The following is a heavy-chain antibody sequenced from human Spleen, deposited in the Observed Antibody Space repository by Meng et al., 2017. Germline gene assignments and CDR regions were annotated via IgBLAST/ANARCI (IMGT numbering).Heavy chain of an antibody. J-gene: IGHJ6*02. CDR2: ISSSGSTI. V-gene: IGHV3-11*04. Sequence: GESLKISCAASGFTFSNAWMSWIRQAPGKGLEWVSYISSSGSTIYYADSVKGRFTISRDNAKNSLYLQMNSLRAEDTAVYYCARDMVRGVIYYGMDVWGQGTTVTVSS. D-gene: IGHD3-10*01. CDR1: GFTFSNAW. CDR3: ARDMVRGVIYYGMDV.